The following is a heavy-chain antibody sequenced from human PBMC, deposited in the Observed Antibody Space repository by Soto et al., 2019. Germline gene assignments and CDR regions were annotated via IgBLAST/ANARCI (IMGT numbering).Heavy chain of an antibody. CDR3: AKGLPVAL. V-gene: IGHV3-23*01. D-gene: IGHD6-19*01. CDR1: GFTVSRNY. CDR2: ISGSGGST. Sequence: HPGGSLRLSCAASGFTVSRNYMSWVRQAPGKGLEWVSAISGSGGSTYYADSVKGRFTISRDNSKNTLYLQMNSLRAEDTAVYYCAKGLPVALWGQGTLVTVPQ. J-gene: IGHJ4*02.